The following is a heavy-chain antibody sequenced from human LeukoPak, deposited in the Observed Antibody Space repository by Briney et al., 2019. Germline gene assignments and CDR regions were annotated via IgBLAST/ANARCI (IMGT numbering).Heavy chain of an antibody. J-gene: IGHJ3*02. V-gene: IGHV3-74*01. CDR3: ARTATAPYAFDI. D-gene: IGHD5-24*01. CDR1: GFTFSSYW. Sequence: PGGSLRLSCAASGFTFSSYWMHWDRQAPGKGLVWVSRTNTDGSATTNADSVRGRFTISRDNAKNALYLQMNSLRVEDTAVYYCARTATAPYAFDIWGLGTMVTVSS. CDR2: TNTDGSAT.